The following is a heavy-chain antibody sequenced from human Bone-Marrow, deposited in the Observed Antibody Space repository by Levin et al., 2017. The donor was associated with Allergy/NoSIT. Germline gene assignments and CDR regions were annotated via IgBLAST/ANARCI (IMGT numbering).Heavy chain of an antibody. Sequence: HPGGSLRLSCEASGFPFSNHILHWVRQAPGKGLEWVSYISSSVNNIYYADSVKGRFTISRDNAKNSLYLQMNSLRAEDTAVYYCAREMSTSWRIFDYWGQGTLVTISS. CDR2: ISSSVNNI. CDR1: GFPFSNHI. J-gene: IGHJ4*02. V-gene: IGHV3-48*04. CDR3: AREMSTSWRIFDY. D-gene: IGHD2-2*01.